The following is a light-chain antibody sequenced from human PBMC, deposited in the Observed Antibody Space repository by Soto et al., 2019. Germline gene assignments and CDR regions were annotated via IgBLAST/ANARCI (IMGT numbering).Light chain of an antibody. CDR2: AAS. V-gene: IGKV1-27*01. Sequence: DIQMTQSPSSLYASVGDRVTITCRASQGISNYLAWYQQKPGKVPKLLIYAASTLQSGVPSRFSGSGSGTDFTLTSSSLQPEDVATYYCQTYNNALWTFGQGTRVEIK. CDR3: QTYNNALWT. CDR1: QGISNY. J-gene: IGKJ1*01.